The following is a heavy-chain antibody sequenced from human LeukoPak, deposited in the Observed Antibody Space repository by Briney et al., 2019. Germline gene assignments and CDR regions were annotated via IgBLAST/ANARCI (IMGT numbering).Heavy chain of an antibody. CDR2: IYSGGST. CDR3: AKVMAAAGTYWFDP. Sequence: PGGSLRLSCAASGFTVSSNYMSWVRQAPGKGLEWVSVIYSGGSTYYADSVKGRFTISRDNSKNTLYLQMNSLRAEDTAVYYCAKVMAAAGTYWFDPWGQGTLVTVSS. V-gene: IGHV3-53*01. D-gene: IGHD6-13*01. J-gene: IGHJ5*02. CDR1: GFTVSSNY.